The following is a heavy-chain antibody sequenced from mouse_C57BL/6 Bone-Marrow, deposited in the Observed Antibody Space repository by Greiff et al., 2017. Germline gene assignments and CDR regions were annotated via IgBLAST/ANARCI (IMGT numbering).Heavy chain of an antibody. CDR1: GFTFSDYG. V-gene: IGHV5-17*01. Sequence: EVKLVESGGGLVKPGGSLKLSCAASGFTFSDYGMHWVRQAPEKGLEWVAYISSGSSTIYYADTVKGRFTISRDNAKNTLFLQMTSLRSEYTAMYYCARRGYYYGSRDYAMDYWGQGTSVTVSS. J-gene: IGHJ4*01. CDR2: ISSGSSTI. CDR3: ARRGYYYGSRDYAMDY. D-gene: IGHD1-1*01.